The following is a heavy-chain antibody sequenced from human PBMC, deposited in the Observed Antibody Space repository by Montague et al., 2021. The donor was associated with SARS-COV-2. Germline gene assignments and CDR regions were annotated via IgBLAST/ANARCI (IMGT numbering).Heavy chain of an antibody. CDR1: GGSISSSSYY. D-gene: IGHD3-3*01. CDR3: ARLNFHITIFGVVSSRAFDY. Sequence: SETLSLTCTVSGGSISSSSYYWVWIRQPPGKGLEWIGNIYYSGSTYYNPSLKSRVTISVDTSKNQFSLKLSSVTAADTAVYYCARLNFHITIFGVVSSRAFDYWGQGTLVTVSS. J-gene: IGHJ4*02. V-gene: IGHV4-39*01. CDR2: IYYSGST.